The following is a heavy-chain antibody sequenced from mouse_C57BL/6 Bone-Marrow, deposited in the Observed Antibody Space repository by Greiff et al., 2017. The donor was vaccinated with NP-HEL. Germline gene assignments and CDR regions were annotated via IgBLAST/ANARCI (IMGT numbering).Heavy chain of an antibody. CDR2: INPNNGGT. CDR3: ARSGITTVVATNYFDY. J-gene: IGHJ2*01. V-gene: IGHV1-18*01. Sequence: VQLQQSGPELVKPGASVKIPCKASGYTFTDYNMDWVKQSHGKSLEWIGDINPNNGGTIYNQKFKGKATLTVDKSSSTAYMELRSLTSEDTAVYYCARSGITTVVATNYFDYWGQGTTLTVSS. D-gene: IGHD1-1*01. CDR1: GYTFTDYN.